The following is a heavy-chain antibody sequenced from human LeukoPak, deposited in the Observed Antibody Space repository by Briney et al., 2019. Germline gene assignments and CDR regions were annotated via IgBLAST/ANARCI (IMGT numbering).Heavy chain of an antibody. Sequence: GGSLRLSCAASGFTFSSYGMHWVRQAPGKGLEWAAVISYDGSNSYYADSVKGRFTISRDNSKNTLYLQTNSLRPEDTAVYYCAKALTNYDSSGGVGRWGQGTLVTVSS. CDR3: AKALTNYDSSGGVGR. CDR1: GFTFSSYG. D-gene: IGHD3-22*01. J-gene: IGHJ4*02. V-gene: IGHV3-30*18. CDR2: ISYDGSNS.